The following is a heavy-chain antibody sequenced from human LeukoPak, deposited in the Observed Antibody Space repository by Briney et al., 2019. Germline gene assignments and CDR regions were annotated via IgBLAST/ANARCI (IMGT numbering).Heavy chain of an antibody. CDR1: GFTFSSYG. CDR3: AKDADIYYYDSSGPDY. D-gene: IGHD3-22*01. Sequence: GGSLRLSCAASGFTFSSYGMHWVRQAPGKGLEGVAFIRYDGSNKYYADSVKGRFTISRDNSKNTLYLQMNSLRAEDTAVYYCAKDADIYYYDSSGPDYWGQGTLVTVSS. V-gene: IGHV3-30*02. J-gene: IGHJ4*02. CDR2: IRYDGSNK.